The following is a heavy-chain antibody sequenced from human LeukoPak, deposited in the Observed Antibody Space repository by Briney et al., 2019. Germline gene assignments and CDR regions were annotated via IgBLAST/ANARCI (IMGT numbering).Heavy chain of an antibody. CDR3: AKDQGTGFSDFDY. CDR1: GFTFSSSA. D-gene: IGHD6-19*01. J-gene: IGHJ4*02. CDR2: ISVYESHK. V-gene: IGHV3-30*18. Sequence: GGSLRLSCAASGFTFSSSAMHWVRQAPGKGLEWVAVISVYESHKYYADSVKGRFTLSRDNSKNTLYLQMNSLTTEDTAVYCCAKDQGTGFSDFDYWGQGTLVTVSS.